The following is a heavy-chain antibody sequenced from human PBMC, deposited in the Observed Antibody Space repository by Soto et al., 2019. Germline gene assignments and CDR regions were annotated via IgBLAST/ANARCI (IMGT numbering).Heavy chain of an antibody. CDR1: GFTFTRYS. V-gene: IGHV3-21*06. CDR3: ARESEDLTSNFDY. Sequence: GGSLRLSCAASGFTFTRYSMNRVRQAPGKGLEWVSSISSTTNYIYYGDSMKGRFTISRDNAKNSLYLEMNSLRAEDTAVYYCARESEDLTSNFDYWGQGTLVTVSS. J-gene: IGHJ4*02. CDR2: ISSTTNYI.